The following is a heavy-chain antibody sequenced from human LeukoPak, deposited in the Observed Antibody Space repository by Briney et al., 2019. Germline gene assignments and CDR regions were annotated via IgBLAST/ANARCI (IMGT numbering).Heavy chain of an antibody. CDR3: ARGSGAAAGPLHY. CDR1: GFTFSIYW. J-gene: IGHJ4*02. V-gene: IGHV3-7*03. CDR2: IKQDGSEK. D-gene: IGHD6-13*01. Sequence: GGSLRLSCVASGFTFSIYWMTWVRQAPGKGLEWVAKIKQDGSEKYYVDSVKGRFTLSRDNAKNSLYLQMNSLRAEDTAVYFCARGSGAAAGPLHYWGQGTLVTVSS.